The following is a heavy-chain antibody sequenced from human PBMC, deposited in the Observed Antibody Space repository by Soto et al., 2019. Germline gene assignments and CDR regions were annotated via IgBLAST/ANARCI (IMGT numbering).Heavy chain of an antibody. CDR2: VSYDGSNK. CDR1: GFTFASYG. J-gene: IGHJ4*02. V-gene: IGHV3-30*18. CDR3: AKDVRDLRNDYFLDY. Sequence: QVQLVESGGGVVQPGRFLRISCAASGFTFASYGMHWVRQTATKGLEWVAVVSYDGSNKYYADSVKGRFTISRDNSKNTLYLQMHSLRTDDTAVYYCAKDVRDLRNDYFLDYWGQATLVTVSS. D-gene: IGHD3-16*01.